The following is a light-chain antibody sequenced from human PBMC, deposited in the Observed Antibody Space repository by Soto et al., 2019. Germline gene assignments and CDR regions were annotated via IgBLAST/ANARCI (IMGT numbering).Light chain of an antibody. Sequence: IQLTQSPSSLSASVGDRVTITCRSSQCITNYLAWYQQKPGKAPELLIYGASSLERGVPSRFSGSGSGTDFNLTISSLQPEDFASYYCQQLNSYPLTFGGGTKVEIK. CDR2: GAS. V-gene: IGKV1-9*01. CDR3: QQLNSYPLT. CDR1: QCITNY. J-gene: IGKJ4*01.